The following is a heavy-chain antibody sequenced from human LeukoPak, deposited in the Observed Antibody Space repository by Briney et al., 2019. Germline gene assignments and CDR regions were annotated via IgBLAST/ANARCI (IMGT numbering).Heavy chain of an antibody. CDR2: ISAYNGNT. V-gene: IGHV1-18*01. Sequence: GASVKVSRKASGYTFTSYGISWVRQAPGQGLEWMGWISAYNGNTNYAQKLQGRVTMTTDTSTSTAYMELRSLRSDDTAVYYCARAYSSSSFYYYYMDVWGKGTTVTVSS. J-gene: IGHJ6*03. CDR1: GYTFTSYG. D-gene: IGHD6-6*01. CDR3: ARAYSSSSFYYYYMDV.